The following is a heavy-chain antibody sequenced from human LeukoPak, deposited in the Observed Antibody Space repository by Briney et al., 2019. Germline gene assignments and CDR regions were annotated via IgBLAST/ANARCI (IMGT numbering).Heavy chain of an antibody. J-gene: IGHJ6*03. V-gene: IGHV1-69*05. CDR2: IIPIFGTA. CDR3: ARGFGELYKHYYYYMDV. CDR1: GGTFSSYA. D-gene: IGHD3-10*01. Sequence: SVKVSCKASGGTFSSYAISWVRQAPGQGLEWMGGIIPIFGTANYAQKFQGRVTITTDESTSTAYMELSSLRSEDTAVYYCARGFGELYKHYYYYMDVWGKGTTVTVSS.